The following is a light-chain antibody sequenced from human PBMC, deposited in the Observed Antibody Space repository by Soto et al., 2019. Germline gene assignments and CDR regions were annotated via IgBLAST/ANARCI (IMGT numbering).Light chain of an antibody. V-gene: IGKV1-5*03. Sequence: DIQMTQSPSTLSASVGDRVTITCRASHSVSNSLAWYQQKPGKAPKLLIYTASNLETGVPSRFRGSGSGTEFTLTISSLQPDDFAIYYCQQYKNFSGLTFGGGTKVDIK. CDR2: TAS. CDR3: QQYKNFSGLT. J-gene: IGKJ4*01. CDR1: HSVSNS.